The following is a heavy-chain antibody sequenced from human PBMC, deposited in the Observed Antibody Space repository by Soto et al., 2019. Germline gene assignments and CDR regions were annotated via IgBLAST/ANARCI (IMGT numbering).Heavy chain of an antibody. V-gene: IGHV1-69*01. CDR2: IIPIYGTA. CDR3: ARGETNCGGDCYPIDDFDN. D-gene: IGHD2-21*02. Sequence: QVQLLQSGAEVKKPGYSVKVSCKASGGTFSSYAIIWVRQAPGQGLEWMGGIIPIYGTANYAQKFQGRVMITADDSTSRAYMELSSLRSEDTAVYYCARGETNCGGDCYPIDDFDNCGQGTIVSVSS. J-gene: IGHJ3*02. CDR1: GGTFSSYA.